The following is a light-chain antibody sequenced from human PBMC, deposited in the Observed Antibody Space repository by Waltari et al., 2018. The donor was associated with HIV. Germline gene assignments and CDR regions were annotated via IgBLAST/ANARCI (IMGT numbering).Light chain of an antibody. V-gene: IGKV1-8*01. Sequence: AIRLTQSPSPSSASTGDRVIITCRANQSISSYLAWYQERPGKAPKLLMYNTSTLQGGVPSRFSGSGSGTDFNLTISCLQSEDFATYYCQQYYNYPPTFGQGTKVEI. CDR3: QQYYNYPPT. CDR1: QSISSY. J-gene: IGKJ1*01. CDR2: NTS.